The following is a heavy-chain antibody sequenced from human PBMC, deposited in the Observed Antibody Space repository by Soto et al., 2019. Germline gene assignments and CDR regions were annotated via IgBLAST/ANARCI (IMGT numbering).Heavy chain of an antibody. V-gene: IGHV1-3*01. CDR3: ARGGGYSYGYGGGVDS. CDR2: INAGNGNT. J-gene: IGHJ4*02. CDR1: GYTFTSYA. Sequence: QVQLVQSGAEVKKPGASVKVSCKASGYTFTSYAMHWLRQAPGQRLEWMGWINAGNGNTKYSQKFQGRVTITRDSSASTAYMELSGLRSEDRAVYYCARGGGYSYGYGGGVDSWGQGTLVTVSS. D-gene: IGHD5-18*01.